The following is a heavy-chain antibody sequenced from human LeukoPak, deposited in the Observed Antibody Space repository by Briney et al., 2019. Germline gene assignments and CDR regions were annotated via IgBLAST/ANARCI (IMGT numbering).Heavy chain of an antibody. CDR1: GYIFTTYY. Sequence: GASVKVSCKASGYIFTTYYIHWLRQAPGQGLEWMGIINPSGGSTTYAQIFQGRVTLTRDTSTSTVYMELSSLRSDDTAVYYCARAPKGVTTGYFDHWGQGTLVTVSS. J-gene: IGHJ4*02. CDR2: INPSGGST. V-gene: IGHV1-46*01. CDR3: ARAPKGVTTGYFDH. D-gene: IGHD1-26*01.